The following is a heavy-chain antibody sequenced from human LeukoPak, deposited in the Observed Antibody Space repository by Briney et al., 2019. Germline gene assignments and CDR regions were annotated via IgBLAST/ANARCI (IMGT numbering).Heavy chain of an antibody. V-gene: IGHV3-21*01. CDR1: GFTFSSYS. D-gene: IGHD6-6*01. CDR2: ISSSSSYI. CDR3: ARAGSSSEIYYYYMDV. J-gene: IGHJ6*03. Sequence: GGSLRLYCAASGFTFSSYSMNWVRQAQGKWLEWVSSISSSSSYIYYADSVKGRFTISRDNAKNSLYLQMNSLSAEDTAVYYCARAGSSSEIYYYYMDVWGKGTTVTVSS.